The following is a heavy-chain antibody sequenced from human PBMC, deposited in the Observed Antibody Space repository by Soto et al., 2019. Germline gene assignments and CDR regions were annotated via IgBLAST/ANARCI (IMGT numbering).Heavy chain of an antibody. V-gene: IGHV4-34*01. Sequence: PSETLSLTCAVYGWSFSCYYWIWIRQPPGKGLEWIGEINHSGSTNYNPSLKSRVTISVDTSKNQFSLKLSSVTAADTAVYYCARGEWEYDFWSGYYNWGQGTLVTVSS. CDR3: ARGEWEYDFWSGYYN. J-gene: IGHJ4*02. CDR2: INHSGST. D-gene: IGHD3-3*01. CDR1: GWSFSCYY.